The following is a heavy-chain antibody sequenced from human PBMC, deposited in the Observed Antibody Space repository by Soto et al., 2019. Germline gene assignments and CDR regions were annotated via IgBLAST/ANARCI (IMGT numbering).Heavy chain of an antibody. CDR1: GYTFTSYG. Sequence: QVQLVQSGAEVKKPGASVKVSCKASGYTFTSYGISWVRQAPGQGLEWMGWISAYNGNTNYAQKLQGRVTMTTDTSTSTAYMELRSLRSDDTAVYYCARDQVNGDYDILTGQFPYYGMDVWGQGTTVTVSS. D-gene: IGHD3-9*01. V-gene: IGHV1-18*01. J-gene: IGHJ6*02. CDR2: ISAYNGNT. CDR3: ARDQVNGDYDILTGQFPYYGMDV.